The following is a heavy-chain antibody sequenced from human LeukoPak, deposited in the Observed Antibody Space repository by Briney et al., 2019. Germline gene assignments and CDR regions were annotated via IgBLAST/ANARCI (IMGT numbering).Heavy chain of an antibody. J-gene: IGHJ4*02. CDR1: GFTFSSYA. CDR2: ISGSGGST. Sequence: GGSLRLSCAASGFTFSSYAMSWVRQAPGKGLEWVSAISGSGGSTYYADSVKGRFTISRDNSKNTLYLQMNSLRAEDTAVYCCARDGGESGYVLFDYWGQGTLVTVSS. V-gene: IGHV3-23*01. D-gene: IGHD5-12*01. CDR3: ARDGGESGYVLFDY.